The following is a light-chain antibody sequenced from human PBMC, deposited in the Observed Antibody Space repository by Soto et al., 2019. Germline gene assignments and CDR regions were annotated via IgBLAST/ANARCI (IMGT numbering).Light chain of an antibody. V-gene: IGKV3-15*01. CDR3: QQYNNWPIT. CDR1: QGVSSN. Sequence: EIVMTQSPATLSVSPGERATLSCRASQGVSSNLAWYQQKPGQAPRLLNYGASTRATGIPATFSGSGSGTEFTLTISSLQSEDFAVYYCQQYNNWPITFGQGTRLEIK. J-gene: IGKJ5*01. CDR2: GAS.